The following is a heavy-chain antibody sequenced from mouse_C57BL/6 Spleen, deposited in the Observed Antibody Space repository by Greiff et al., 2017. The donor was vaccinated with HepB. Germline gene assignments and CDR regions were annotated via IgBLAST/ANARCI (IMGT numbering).Heavy chain of an antibody. D-gene: IGHD1-1*01. CDR2: IYPGNSDT. J-gene: IGHJ3*01. Sequence: EVQLQQSGTVLARPGASVKMSCKTSGYTFTSYWMHWVKQRPGQGLEWIGAIYPGNSDTSYNQKFKGKAKLTAVTSASTAYMELSSLTNEDSAVYYCTRRDITTVVDPFAYWGQGTLVTVSA. CDR1: GYTFTSYW. V-gene: IGHV1-5*01. CDR3: TRRDITTVVDPFAY.